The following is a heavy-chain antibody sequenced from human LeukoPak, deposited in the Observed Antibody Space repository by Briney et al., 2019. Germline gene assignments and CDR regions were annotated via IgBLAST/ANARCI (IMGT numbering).Heavy chain of an antibody. CDR2: IYSGGST. J-gene: IGHJ6*03. Sequence: GGSLRLSCVGSGFTFSSYSMNWVRQAPGKGLEWVSVIYSGGSTYYADSVKGRFTISRDNSKNTLYLQMNSLRAEDTAVYYCARGRKDSSGWDVYYYYYMDVWGKGTTVTVSS. CDR3: ARGRKDSSGWDVYYYYYMDV. V-gene: IGHV3-53*01. D-gene: IGHD6-19*01. CDR1: GFTFSSYS.